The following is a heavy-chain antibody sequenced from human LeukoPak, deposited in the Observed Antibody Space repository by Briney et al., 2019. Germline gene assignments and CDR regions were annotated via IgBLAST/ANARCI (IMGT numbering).Heavy chain of an antibody. D-gene: IGHD3-10*01. CDR1: GGSLSSGDYH. J-gene: IGHJ5*02. CDR3: ARGFGSGNYYYGWFDP. Sequence: SQTPSLTCTVSGGSLSSGDYHWNWIRQPPGKGLEWIGFIHDSGSTLYNPSLKSRIIISRDVSRNQFSLQLTSVTAADTAVYYCARGFGSGNYYYGWFDPWGQGALVTVSS. V-gene: IGHV4-30-4*01. CDR2: IHDSGST.